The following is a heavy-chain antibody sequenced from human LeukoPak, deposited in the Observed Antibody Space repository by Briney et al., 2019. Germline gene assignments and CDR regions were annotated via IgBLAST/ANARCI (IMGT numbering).Heavy chain of an antibody. D-gene: IGHD6-19*01. V-gene: IGHV5-51*01. CDR2: IYPGDSDT. CDR1: GYSFTSYW. J-gene: IGHJ3*02. Sequence: GESLKISCKGSGYSFTSYWIGWVRQMPGKGLEWMGIIYPGDSDTRYSPSFQGQVTISADKSISTAYLQWSSLKASDTAMYYRARQGGQWLAESAFDIWGQGTMVTVSS. CDR3: ARQGGQWLAESAFDI.